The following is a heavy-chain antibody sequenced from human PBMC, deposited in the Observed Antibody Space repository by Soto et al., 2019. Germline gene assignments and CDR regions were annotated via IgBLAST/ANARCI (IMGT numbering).Heavy chain of an antibody. CDR2: INSDGSTT. Sequence: PGGSLRLSCAASGFTFSSKWMQWVRQVPGKGLVWVSRINSDGSTTTYADSVKGRFTISRDNAKSTLHLQMNSLRAEDTAVYYCARVAAPYYYYYMDVWGKGTTVTVSS. D-gene: IGHD6-13*01. CDR1: GFTFSSKW. J-gene: IGHJ6*03. CDR3: ARVAAPYYYYYMDV. V-gene: IGHV3-74*01.